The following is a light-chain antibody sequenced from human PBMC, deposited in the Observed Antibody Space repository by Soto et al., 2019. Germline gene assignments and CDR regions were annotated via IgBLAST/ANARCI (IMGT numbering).Light chain of an antibody. CDR2: DAS. Sequence: EIGLTQSPGTLSLSPWERSTLSCRASQSVSRYLAWYQQKPGQAPRLLIYDASTRATGIPARFTGSGSGTEFTLTISSLQSEDFAVYYCQQYNNWPPITFGQGNDWRL. CDR1: QSVSRY. V-gene: IGKV3D-15*01. J-gene: IGKJ5*01. CDR3: QQYNNWPPIT.